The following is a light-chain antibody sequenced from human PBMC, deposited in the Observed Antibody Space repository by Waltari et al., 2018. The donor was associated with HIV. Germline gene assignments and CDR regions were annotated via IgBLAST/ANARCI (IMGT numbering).Light chain of an antibody. V-gene: IGLV3-21*02. J-gene: IGLJ2*01. CDR1: NKGRNS. CDR2: EDS. Sequence: SYVLTQPPSVSVAPGQTARLACGGNNKGRNSVHWYQQRPGQAPVLVIYEDSDRPSGIPERFSGSNSGNTATLTISRVEAGDEADCYCQVWDTSSDHPGVVFGGGTKLTVL. CDR3: QVWDTSSDHPGVV.